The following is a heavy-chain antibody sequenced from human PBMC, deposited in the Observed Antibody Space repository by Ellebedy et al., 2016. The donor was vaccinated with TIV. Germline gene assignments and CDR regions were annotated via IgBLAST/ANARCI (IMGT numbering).Heavy chain of an antibody. CDR3: ARGGFGGNSAFDY. V-gene: IGHV3-13*04. D-gene: IGHD4-23*01. CDR2: IGPTGDP. CDR1: GFTFSGFY. Sequence: GESLKIPCAASGFTFSGFYMHWVRLATGKGLEWVSAIGPTGDPYYPGSVKGRFTVSRENAKNSLYLQMNNLRTGDTALYYCARGGFGGNSAFDYWGHGTLVTVSS. J-gene: IGHJ4*01.